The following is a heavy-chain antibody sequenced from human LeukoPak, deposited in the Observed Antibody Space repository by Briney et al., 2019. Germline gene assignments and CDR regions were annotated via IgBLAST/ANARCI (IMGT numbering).Heavy chain of an antibody. CDR1: GYTFTSYG. V-gene: IGHV1-18*01. CDR2: ISAYNGNT. Sequence: ASVTVSCKASGYTFTSYGISWVRQAPGQGLEWMGWISAYNGNTNYAQKLQGRVTMTTDTSTSTAYMELRSLRSDDTAVYYCARRYSYKLSRSYYYYYMDVWGKGTTVTVSS. D-gene: IGHD5-18*01. J-gene: IGHJ6*03. CDR3: ARRYSYKLSRSYYYYYMDV.